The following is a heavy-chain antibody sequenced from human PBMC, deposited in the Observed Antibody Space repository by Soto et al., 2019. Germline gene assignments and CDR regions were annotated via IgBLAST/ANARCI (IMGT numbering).Heavy chain of an antibody. CDR3: AREDYYDSTFDP. CDR1: GYTFTSYD. V-gene: IGHV1-8*01. Sequence: EASVKVSCKASGYTFTSYDINWVRQATGQGLEWMGWMNPNSGNTGYAQKLQGRVTMTTDTSTSTAYMELRSLRSDDTAVYYCAREDYYDSTFDPWGQGTLVTVSS. D-gene: IGHD3-22*01. CDR2: MNPNSGNT. J-gene: IGHJ5*02.